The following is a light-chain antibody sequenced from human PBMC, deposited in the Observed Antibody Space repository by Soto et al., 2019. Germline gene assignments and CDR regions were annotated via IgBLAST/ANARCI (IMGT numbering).Light chain of an antibody. V-gene: IGKV2D-29*01. Sequence: EIVMTLKQLSLSATRGQPDSISRKSSQILLHSNGKTYLYWYVQKSGQPPKLLIYEVSNRFSGVSERFSGSGAGTDFTLKISRVEAEDVGVYYCMQTIQVPSIAFGEGTRLEIK. CDR1: QILLHSNGKTY. CDR2: EVS. J-gene: IGKJ5*01. CDR3: MQTIQVPSIA.